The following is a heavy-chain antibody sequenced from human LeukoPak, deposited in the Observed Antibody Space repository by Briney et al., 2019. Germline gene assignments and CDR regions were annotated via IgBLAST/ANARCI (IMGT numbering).Heavy chain of an antibody. CDR3: ARAGYSYDGREFGTNYYYYGMDV. V-gene: IGHV4-59*08. J-gene: IGHJ6*02. CDR2: IYYSGST. D-gene: IGHD5-18*01. CDR1: GGSISSYY. Sequence: PSETLSLTCTVSGGSISSYYWSWIRQPPGKGLEWIGYIYYSGSTNYNPSLKSRVTISVDTSKNQFPLKLSSVTAADTAVYYCARAGYSYDGREFGTNYYYYGMDVWGQGTTVTVSS.